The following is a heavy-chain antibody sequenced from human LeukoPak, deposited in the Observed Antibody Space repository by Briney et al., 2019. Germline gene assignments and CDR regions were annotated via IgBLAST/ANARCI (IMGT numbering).Heavy chain of an antibody. V-gene: IGHV1-18*01. Sequence: GASVKVSCKASGYTFTSYGISWVRQAPGQGLEWMGWISAYNGNTNYAQKLLGRVTMTTDTSTSTAYMELRSLRSDDTAVYYCATVTVAGSFDYWGQGTLVTVSS. J-gene: IGHJ4*02. CDR2: ISAYNGNT. CDR1: GYTFTSYG. D-gene: IGHD6-19*01. CDR3: ATVTVAGSFDY.